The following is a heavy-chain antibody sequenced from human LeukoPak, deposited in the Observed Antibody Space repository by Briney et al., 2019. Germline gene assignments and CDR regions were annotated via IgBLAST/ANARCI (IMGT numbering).Heavy chain of an antibody. D-gene: IGHD3-22*01. J-gene: IGHJ3*02. CDR1: GFTFSSYS. V-gene: IGHV3-48*04. CDR2: ISSSGSTI. Sequence: PGGSLRLSCDASGFTFSSYSMNWVRQAPGKGLEWVSYISSSGSTIYYADSVKGRFTISRDNAKNSLYLQMNSLRAEDTAVYYCARDGRYYYDSSGYSLDAFDIWGQGTMVTVSS. CDR3: ARDGRYYYDSSGYSLDAFDI.